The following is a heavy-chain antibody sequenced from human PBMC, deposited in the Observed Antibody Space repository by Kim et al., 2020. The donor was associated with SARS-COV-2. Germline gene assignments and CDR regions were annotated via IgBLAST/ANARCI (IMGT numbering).Heavy chain of an antibody. V-gene: IGHV3-23*01. CDR2: ISGSGGST. J-gene: IGHJ6*02. D-gene: IGHD3-3*01. CDR3: AKDSGTYYDFWSGYFYGMDV. CDR1: GFTFSSYA. Sequence: GGSLRLSCAASGFTFSSYAMSWVRQAPGKGLEWVSAISGSGGSTYYADSVNGRFTISRDNSKNTLYLQMNSLRAEDTAVYYCAKDSGTYYDFWSGYFYGMDVWGQGTTVTVSS.